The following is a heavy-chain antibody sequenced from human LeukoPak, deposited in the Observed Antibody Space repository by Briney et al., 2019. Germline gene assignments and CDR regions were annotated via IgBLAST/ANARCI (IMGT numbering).Heavy chain of an antibody. V-gene: IGHV3-7*03. CDR2: IKQDGSEK. J-gene: IGHJ4*02. Sequence: GGSLRLSCAASGFTFTSYWMSWVRQAPGKGLEWVANIKQDGSEKYYVDSVKSRFTISRDKAKNSLYLQMNSLRAEDTAIYYCARGGYSRDYWGQGTLVTVSS. D-gene: IGHD6-13*01. CDR1: GFTFTSYW. CDR3: ARGGYSRDY.